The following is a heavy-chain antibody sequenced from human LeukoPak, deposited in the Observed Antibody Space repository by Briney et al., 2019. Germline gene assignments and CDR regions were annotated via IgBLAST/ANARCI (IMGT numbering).Heavy chain of an antibody. CDR3: ARAYTSSCRWFDP. V-gene: IGHV4-31*03. D-gene: IGHD6-13*01. CDR1: GXSISSGGYY. Sequence: PSQTLSLTCTVSGXSISSGGYYWSWIRQHPGKGLEGIGYIYYSGSTYYNPSLKSRVTISVDTSKNQFSLKLSSVTAADTAVYYCARAYTSSCRWFDPWGQGTLVTVSS. J-gene: IGHJ5*02. CDR2: IYYSGST.